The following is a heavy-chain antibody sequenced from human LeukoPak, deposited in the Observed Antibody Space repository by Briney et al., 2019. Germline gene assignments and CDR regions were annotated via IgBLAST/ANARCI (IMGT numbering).Heavy chain of an antibody. D-gene: IGHD3-10*01. J-gene: IGHJ4*02. CDR3: ARDRATYGSGSFDY. Sequence: ASVKVSCKASGYTFTSYGISWVRQAPGQGLEWMGWISAYNGNTNYAQKLQGRVTMTTDTSTSTAYMELRSLRSDDTAVYYCARDRATYGSGSFDYWGQGTLVTVSS. V-gene: IGHV1-18*01. CDR2: ISAYNGNT. CDR1: GYTFTSYG.